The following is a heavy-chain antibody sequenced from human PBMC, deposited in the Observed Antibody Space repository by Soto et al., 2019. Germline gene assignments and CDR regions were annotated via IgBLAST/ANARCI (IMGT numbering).Heavy chain of an antibody. J-gene: IGHJ4*02. CDR1: GFTFSSYA. Sequence: QVQVVESGGGVVQPGRSLRLSCAASGFTFSSYAMHWVRQAPGKGLEWVAGISYDGSTIYYVDSVKGRFTVSRDNSKSTLYLHMNSLRSEDTAVYSCAKGPWHLAHGHYFDYWGQGTLVTVSS. V-gene: IGHV3-30*18. D-gene: IGHD5-12*01. CDR3: AKGPWHLAHGHYFDY. CDR2: ISYDGSTI.